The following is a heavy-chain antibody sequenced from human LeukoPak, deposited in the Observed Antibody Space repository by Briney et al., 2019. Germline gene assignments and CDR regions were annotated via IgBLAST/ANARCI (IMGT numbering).Heavy chain of an antibody. V-gene: IGHV3-33*01. Sequence: EPGGSLRLSCAASGFTFSSYGLHWVRQAPGKGLEWVAVIYSDGRKTYYADSVKGRFTISRDNSKNTLYLQMNSLTVEDTAVYYCARGPQSAAAGIFDYWGQGTLVTVSS. J-gene: IGHJ4*02. CDR1: GFTFSSYG. D-gene: IGHD6-13*01. CDR3: ARGPQSAAAGIFDY. CDR2: IYSDGRKT.